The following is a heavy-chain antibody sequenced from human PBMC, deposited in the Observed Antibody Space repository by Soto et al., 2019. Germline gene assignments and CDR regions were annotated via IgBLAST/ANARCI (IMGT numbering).Heavy chain of an antibody. J-gene: IGHJ4*02. CDR1: GGSISTYY. CDR2: IYYSGST. V-gene: IGHV4-59*01. CDR3: ARYRGGYRY. D-gene: IGHD3-22*01. Sequence: QVQLQESGPGLVKPSETLSLTCTVSGGSISTYYWSWIRQPPGQGLEWIGYIYYSGSTNYNPSLKSRVTISVDTSKNQFALRLSSVTAADTAVYYCARYRGGYRYWGQGTLGTVSS.